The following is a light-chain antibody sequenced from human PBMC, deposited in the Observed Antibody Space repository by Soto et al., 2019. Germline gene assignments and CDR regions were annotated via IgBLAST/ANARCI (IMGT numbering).Light chain of an antibody. V-gene: IGLV1-40*01. Sequence: QSVLTQPPSVSGAPGQGVTISCTGSSSNIGAGYDVQWYQQLPGLTPRLLIYGDTIRPSGVPDRFSASKSGASGSLAITGLQAEDEADYYCQSYDTSLRGVVFGVGTQLTVL. CDR2: GDT. CDR3: QSYDTSLRGVV. CDR1: SSNIGAGYD. J-gene: IGLJ2*01.